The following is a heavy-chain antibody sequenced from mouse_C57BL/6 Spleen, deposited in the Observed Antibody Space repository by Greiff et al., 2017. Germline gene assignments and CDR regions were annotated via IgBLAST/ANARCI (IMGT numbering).Heavy chain of an antibody. CDR1: GYTFTSYW. D-gene: IGHD1-1*01. J-gene: IGHJ4*01. Sequence: VQLQQSGAELVMPGASVKLSCKASGYTFTSYWMHWVKQRPGQGLEWIGEIDPSDSYTNYNQKFKGKSTLTVDKSSSTAYMQLSSLTSEDSAVDYCARFDYYGSSYAMDDWGQGTSVTVSS. V-gene: IGHV1-69*01. CDR3: ARFDYYGSSYAMDD. CDR2: IDPSDSYT.